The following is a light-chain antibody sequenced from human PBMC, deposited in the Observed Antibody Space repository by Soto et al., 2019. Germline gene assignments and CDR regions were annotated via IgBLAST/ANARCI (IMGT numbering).Light chain of an antibody. CDR1: SSNIGSNT. Sequence: QSVLTQPPSVSGTPGQRVTISCSGSSSNIGSNTVNWYHQLPGTAPKLLIYSNNERPSGVPDRFSGSKSGTSASLAISGLQSEDEADYYCAVWDDSLNGWVFGGGTKLTVL. J-gene: IGLJ3*02. CDR3: AVWDDSLNGWV. CDR2: SNN. V-gene: IGLV1-44*01.